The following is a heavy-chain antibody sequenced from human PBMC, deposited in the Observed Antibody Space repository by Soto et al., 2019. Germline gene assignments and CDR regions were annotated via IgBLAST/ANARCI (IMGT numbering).Heavy chain of an antibody. CDR3: TTTDDFRSRYVYYCMDV. CDR1: GFTFSNAW. CDR2: IKSKTDGGTT. D-gene: IGHD3-3*01. J-gene: IGHJ6*02. Sequence: PGGSLRLSCAASGFTFSNAWMNWVRQAPGKGLEWVGRIKSKTDGGTTDYAAPVKGRFTISRDDSKNTLYLQMNNLKTEDTAVYYCTTTDDFRSRYVYYCMDVWGQGTTVTVSS. V-gene: IGHV3-15*07.